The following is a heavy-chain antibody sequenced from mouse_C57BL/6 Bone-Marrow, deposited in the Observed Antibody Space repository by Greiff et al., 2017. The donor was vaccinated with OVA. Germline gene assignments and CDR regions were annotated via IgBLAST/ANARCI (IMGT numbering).Heavy chain of an antibody. CDR3: ARWDGSSYVGFAY. CDR1: GYAFSSSW. V-gene: IGHV1-82*01. J-gene: IGHJ3*01. D-gene: IGHD1-1*01. CDR2: IYPGDGDT. Sequence: LVESGPELVKPGASVKISCKASGYAFSSSWMNWVKQRPGKGLEWIGRIYPGDGDTNYNGKFKGKATLTADKASSTAYMQLSSLTSEDSAVYFCARWDGSSYVGFAYWGQGTLVTVSA.